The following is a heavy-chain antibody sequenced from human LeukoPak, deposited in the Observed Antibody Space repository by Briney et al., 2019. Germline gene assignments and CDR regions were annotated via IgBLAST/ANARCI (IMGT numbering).Heavy chain of an antibody. V-gene: IGHV3-23*01. Sequence: GGSLRLSCAASGFTFSSYGMNWVRQAPGKGLDWVSSMSDTGDSTYYADSVKGRFTISRDNSKNTLFLHMNSLRAEDTALYYCAKGLERESRLDSWGQGTLVTVSS. CDR1: GFTFSSYG. J-gene: IGHJ4*02. CDR3: AKGLERESRLDS. D-gene: IGHD1-1*01. CDR2: MSDTGDST.